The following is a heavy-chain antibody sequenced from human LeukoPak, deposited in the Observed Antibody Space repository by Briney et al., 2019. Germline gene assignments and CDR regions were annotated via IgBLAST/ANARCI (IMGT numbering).Heavy chain of an antibody. J-gene: IGHJ3*02. Sequence: PGGSLRLSCAASGFTFSSYGMHWVRQAPGKGLEWVAVIWYDGSNKYYADSVKGRFTISRDNSKNTLYLQMNSLRAEDTAVYYCARAARYSSSWYSYAFDIWGQGTMVTASS. CDR1: GFTFSSYG. CDR3: ARAARYSSSWYSYAFDI. D-gene: IGHD6-13*01. V-gene: IGHV3-33*01. CDR2: IWYDGSNK.